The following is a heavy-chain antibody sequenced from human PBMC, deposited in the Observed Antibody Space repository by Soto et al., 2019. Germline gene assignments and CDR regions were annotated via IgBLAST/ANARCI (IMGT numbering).Heavy chain of an antibody. D-gene: IGHD2-15*01. CDR1: GGSFSGYY. CDR3: AREEMGYCSGGSCYTPRRSWFDP. J-gene: IGHJ5*02. Sequence: SETLSLTCAVYGGSFSGYYWSWIRQPPGKGLEWIGEINHSGSTNYNPSLKSRVTISVDTSKNQFSLKLSSVTAADTAVYYCAREEMGYCSGGSCYTPRRSWFDPWGQGTLVTVSS. V-gene: IGHV4-34*01. CDR2: INHSGST.